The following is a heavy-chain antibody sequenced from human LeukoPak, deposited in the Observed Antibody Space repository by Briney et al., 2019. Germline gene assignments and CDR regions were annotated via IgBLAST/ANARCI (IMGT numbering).Heavy chain of an antibody. V-gene: IGHV3-53*01. CDR2: IYSRGNT. Sequence: PGGSLRLSCAASGFTFSSYWMSWVRQAPGKGLEWVSVIYSRGNTYYAESVKGRFTISRDNSKNTLHLQMNSLRAEDTAVYYCARDLGFWNGYSYYYYGMDVWGQGTTVTVSS. CDR1: GFTFSSYW. D-gene: IGHD3-3*01. CDR3: ARDLGFWNGYSYYYYGMDV. J-gene: IGHJ6*02.